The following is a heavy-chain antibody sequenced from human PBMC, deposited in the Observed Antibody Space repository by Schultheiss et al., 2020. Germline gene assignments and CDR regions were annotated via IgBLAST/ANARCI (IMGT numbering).Heavy chain of an antibody. V-gene: IGHV4-59*01. Sequence: ESLKISCVASGFTLSDYSMNWVRQAPGKGLEWIGYKYYSPSGSANYNPTPKSRVTISVDTSKNQFSLKLTSVTAADTAVYYCARGRTEEEQQLVAMVDYWGQGTLVTVSS. J-gene: IGHJ4*02. CDR2: KYYSPSGSA. CDR1: GFTLSDYS. D-gene: IGHD6-13*01. CDR3: ARGRTEEEQQLVAMVDY.